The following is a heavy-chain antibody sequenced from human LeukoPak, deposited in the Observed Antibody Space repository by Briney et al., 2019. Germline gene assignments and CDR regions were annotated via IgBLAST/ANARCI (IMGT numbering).Heavy chain of an antibody. V-gene: IGHV3-21*04. Sequence: GGSLRLSCAASGLTFSSHSMIWVRQTPGKGLEWVSSISSSSTYIFYADSVKGRFTISRDNSKNTLYLQMNSLRAEDTAVYYCAKVNPMITFGGVIKYWGQGTLVTVSS. CDR3: AKVNPMITFGGVIKY. CDR1: GLTFSSHS. D-gene: IGHD3-16*02. CDR2: ISSSSTYI. J-gene: IGHJ4*02.